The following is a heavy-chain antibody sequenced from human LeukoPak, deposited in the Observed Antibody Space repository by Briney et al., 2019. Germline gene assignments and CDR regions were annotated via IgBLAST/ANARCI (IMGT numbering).Heavy chain of an antibody. J-gene: IGHJ4*02. CDR2: IYYSGST. D-gene: IGHD2-8*01. Sequence: SETLSLTCTVSGGSISSYYWSWIRQPPGKGLGWIGYIYYSGSTNYNPSLKSRVTISVDTSKNQFSLKLSSVTAADTAVYYCARSSRYGVRRYYFDYWGQGTLVTVSS. CDR3: ARSSRYGVRRYYFDY. V-gene: IGHV4-59*01. CDR1: GGSISSYY.